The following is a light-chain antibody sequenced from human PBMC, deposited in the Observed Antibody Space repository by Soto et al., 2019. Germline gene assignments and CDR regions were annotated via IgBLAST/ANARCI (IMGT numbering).Light chain of an antibody. V-gene: IGKV3-15*01. Sequence: EIVMTQSPATLSVSPGERATLSCRASQSVSSNLAWYQQKPGQAPRLLIYGASTRATGIPARFSGSGSGTEFTLTISSLQSEDFAVYYCQHYKNWPRTFGQGTKVEIK. CDR2: GAS. CDR3: QHYKNWPRT. CDR1: QSVSSN. J-gene: IGKJ1*01.